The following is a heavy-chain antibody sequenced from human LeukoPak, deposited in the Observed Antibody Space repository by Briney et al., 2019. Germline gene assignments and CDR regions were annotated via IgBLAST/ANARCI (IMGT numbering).Heavy chain of an antibody. CDR3: AELGITMIGGV. J-gene: IGHJ6*04. CDR2: IYSGGST. CDR1: GLTVSNNY. V-gene: IGHV3-53*01. Sequence: PGGSLRLSCAASGLTVSNNYMTWVRQAPGKGLEWVSVIYSGGSTYYADSVKGRFTISRDNAKNSLYLQMNSLRAEDTAVYYCAELGITMIGGVWGKGTTVTISS. D-gene: IGHD3-10*02.